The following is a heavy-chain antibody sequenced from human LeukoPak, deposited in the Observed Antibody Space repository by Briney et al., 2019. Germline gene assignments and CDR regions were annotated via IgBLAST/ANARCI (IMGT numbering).Heavy chain of an antibody. V-gene: IGHV3-48*04. J-gene: IGHJ4*02. CDR2: ISSSSTI. Sequence: GSLRLSFAASGFPFSSYSMNWVRQAPGKGLERVSYISSSSTIYYADSVKGRFTISRDNAKNSLYLQMNSLRAEDTAVYYCARDWYSSSWFDYWGQGTLVTVSS. CDR3: ARDWYSSSWFDY. CDR1: GFPFSSYS. D-gene: IGHD6-13*01.